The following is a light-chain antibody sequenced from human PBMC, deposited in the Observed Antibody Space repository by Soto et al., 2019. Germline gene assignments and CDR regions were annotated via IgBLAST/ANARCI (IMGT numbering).Light chain of an antibody. V-gene: IGKV3-15*01. J-gene: IGKJ5*01. CDR2: ATS. CDR1: QSVNNN. Sequence: EIVMTQSPATLSVSPGERATLSCRASQSVNNNLAWYQQKPGQAPRLLIHATSTRATGVPARFSGSGSGTEFTLTISSLQSEDFAVYYCQQYDYWPRTFGQGTRLEIK. CDR3: QQYDYWPRT.